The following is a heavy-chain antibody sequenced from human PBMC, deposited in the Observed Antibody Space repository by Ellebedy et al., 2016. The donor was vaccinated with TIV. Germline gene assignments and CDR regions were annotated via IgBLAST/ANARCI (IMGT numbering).Heavy chain of an antibody. J-gene: IGHJ4*02. CDR2: IRSSSGAI. Sequence: PGGSLRLSCVASGFTFHSYSMNWVRQAPGKGLEWVSYIRSSSGAIYYADAVKGRFTISGDTAKNSLYLQMNSLRDEDTAIYYCARDKDWAFDYWGQGTLVTVSS. D-gene: IGHD3-9*01. CDR1: GFTFHSYS. V-gene: IGHV3-48*02. CDR3: ARDKDWAFDY.